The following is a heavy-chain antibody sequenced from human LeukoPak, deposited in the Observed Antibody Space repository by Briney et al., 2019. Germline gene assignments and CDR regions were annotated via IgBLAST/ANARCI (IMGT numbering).Heavy chain of an antibody. Sequence: PGGSLRLSCAASGFTFSSYSMNWVRQAPGKGLEWVSSISSSCSYIYYADSVKGRFTISRDNAKNSLYLQMNSLRAEDTAVYYCARVVTIFGVVITGFDYWGQGTLVTVSS. CDR1: GFTFSSYS. D-gene: IGHD3-3*01. J-gene: IGHJ4*02. CDR3: ARVVTIFGVVITGFDY. CDR2: ISSSCSYI. V-gene: IGHV3-21*01.